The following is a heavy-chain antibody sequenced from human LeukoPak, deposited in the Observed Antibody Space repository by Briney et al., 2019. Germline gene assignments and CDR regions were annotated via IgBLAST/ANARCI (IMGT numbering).Heavy chain of an antibody. D-gene: IGHD3-9*01. CDR1: GGSISSYY. CDR2: ISYSGST. V-gene: IGHV4-59*08. J-gene: IGHJ3*02. CDR3: ARQGYDILTGYIDAFDI. Sequence: PSQTLSLTCAVSGGSISSYYWSWIRQPPGKGLEWIGYISYSGSTNYNPSLKSRVTISIDTSKNQFSLKLRSVTAADTAIYYCARQGYDILTGYIDAFDIWGQGTMVTVSS.